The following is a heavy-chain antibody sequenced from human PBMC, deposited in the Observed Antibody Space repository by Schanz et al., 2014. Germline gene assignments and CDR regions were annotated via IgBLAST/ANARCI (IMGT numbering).Heavy chain of an antibody. V-gene: IGHV3-66*01. J-gene: IGHJ5*01. Sequence: LVESGGGVVQPGRSLRLSCAASGFTVSKNYMSWVRQAPGKGLEWVSSITTGGNTYYRDSVKGRFIVSRDNSKNTLYLEMNRLRVDDTAVYYCSKDKQGSRSDDSWGQGTLVTVSS. CDR1: GFTVSKNY. D-gene: IGHD2-15*01. CDR3: SKDKQGSRSDDS. CDR2: ITTGGNT.